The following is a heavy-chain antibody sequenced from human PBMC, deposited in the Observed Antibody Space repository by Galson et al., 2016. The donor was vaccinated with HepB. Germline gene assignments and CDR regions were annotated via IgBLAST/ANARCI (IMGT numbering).Heavy chain of an antibody. CDR2: ISSDGGST. CDR1: TFMFSSYT. D-gene: IGHD5-12*01. J-gene: IGHJ4*02. V-gene: IGHV3-64D*06. CDR3: VSRGAQWLVTADS. Sequence: SLRLSCAASTFMFSSYTMHWVRQAPGKGLECVSAISSDGGSTYYIDSVKGRFTISRDNSKNSLYLQMTSLRTEDTAVYYCVSRGAQWLVTADSWGQGTLVVVSS.